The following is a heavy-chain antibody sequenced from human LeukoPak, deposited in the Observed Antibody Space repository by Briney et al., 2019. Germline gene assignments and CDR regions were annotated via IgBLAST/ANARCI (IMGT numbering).Heavy chain of an antibody. J-gene: IGHJ4*02. Sequence: GGSLRLSCAASGFMFRNSWMSWVRQAPGKGPEWVAIIKEDGSEKYYVDSVKGRFTISRDNAKNSLSLQMNNLRAEDTAVYFCARHYDKSGFYYFDSWGQGILVTVSS. CDR1: GFMFRNSW. CDR2: IKEDGSEK. D-gene: IGHD3-22*01. V-gene: IGHV3-7*03. CDR3: ARHYDKSGFYYFDS.